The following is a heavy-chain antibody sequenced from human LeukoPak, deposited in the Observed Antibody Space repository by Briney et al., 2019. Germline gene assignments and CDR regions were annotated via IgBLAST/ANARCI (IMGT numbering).Heavy chain of an antibody. Sequence: SETLSLTCSVSGGSISSYYWSWIRQPAGKGRDWIGRIYTTGNTDYNPSLKSRVTMSVDTSKNQFSLNLSSVTAADTAVYYCARDARGWSGFDYWGQGTLVTVSS. CDR3: ARDARGWSGFDY. D-gene: IGHD3-3*01. CDR2: IYTTGNT. J-gene: IGHJ4*02. CDR1: GGSISSYY. V-gene: IGHV4-4*07.